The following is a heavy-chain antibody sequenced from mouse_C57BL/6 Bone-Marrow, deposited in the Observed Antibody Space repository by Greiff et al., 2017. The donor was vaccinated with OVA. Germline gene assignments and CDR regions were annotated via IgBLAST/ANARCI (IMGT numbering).Heavy chain of an antibody. J-gene: IGHJ2*01. V-gene: IGHV1-19*01. CDR3: ANLGRDY. Sequence: VQLKESGPVLVKPGASVKMSCKASGYTFTDYYMNWVKQSHGKSLEWIGVINPYNGGTSYNQKFKGKATLTVDKSSSTAYMELNSLTSEDSAVYYCANLGRDYWGQGTTLTVSS. CDR2: INPYNGGT. CDR1: GYTFTDYY. D-gene: IGHD4-1*01.